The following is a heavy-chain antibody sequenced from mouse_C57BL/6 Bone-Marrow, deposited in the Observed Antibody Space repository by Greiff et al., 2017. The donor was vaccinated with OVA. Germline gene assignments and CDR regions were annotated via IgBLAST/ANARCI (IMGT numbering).Heavy chain of an antibody. J-gene: IGHJ3*01. V-gene: IGHV1-85*01. CDR1: GYTFTSYD. D-gene: IGHD2-2*01. Sequence: QVQLKESGPELVKPGASVKLSCKASGYTFTSYDINWVKQRPGQGLEWIGWIYPRDGSTKYNEKFKGKATLTVDTSSSTAYMELHSLTSEDSAVYFCARCNGYIWFAYWGQGTLVTVSA. CDR3: ARCNGYIWFAY. CDR2: IYPRDGST.